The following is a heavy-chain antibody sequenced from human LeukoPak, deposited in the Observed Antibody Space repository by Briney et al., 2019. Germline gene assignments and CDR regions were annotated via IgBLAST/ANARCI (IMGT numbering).Heavy chain of an antibody. CDR2: ISSSSSYI. CDR3: ARAAHYYDSSGYYYLGIYFDY. D-gene: IGHD3-22*01. Sequence: PGGSLRLSCAASGFTFSSYSMNWVRQAPGKGLEWVSSISSSSSYIYYADSVKGRFTISRDNAKNSLYLQMNSLRAKDTAEYYCARAAHYYDSSGYYYLGIYFDYWGQGTLVTVSS. J-gene: IGHJ4*02. V-gene: IGHV3-21*01. CDR1: GFTFSSYS.